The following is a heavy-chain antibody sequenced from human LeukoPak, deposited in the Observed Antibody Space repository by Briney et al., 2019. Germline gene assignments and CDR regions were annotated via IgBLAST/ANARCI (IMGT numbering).Heavy chain of an antibody. CDR3: AKDYPYYYDSSGYFLDYFDY. CDR1: GFTFSSYG. V-gene: IGHV3-30*02. CDR2: IRYDGSNK. D-gene: IGHD3-22*01. Sequence: GGSLRLSCAASGFTFSSYGMHWVRQAPGKGLEWVAFIRYDGSNKYYADSVKGRFTISRDNSKNTLYLQMNSLRAEDTAVYYCAKDYPYYYDSSGYFLDYFDYWGQGTLVTVSS. J-gene: IGHJ4*02.